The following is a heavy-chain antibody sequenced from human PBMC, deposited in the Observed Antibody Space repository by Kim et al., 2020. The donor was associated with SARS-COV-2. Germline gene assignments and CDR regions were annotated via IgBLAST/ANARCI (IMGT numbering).Heavy chain of an antibody. CDR3: AISSGRKGCFDY. J-gene: IGHJ4*02. Sequence: NYAQKLQGRVTMTTDTSTSTAYMELRSLRSDDTAVYYCAISSGRKGCFDYWGQGTLVTVSS. D-gene: IGHD3-22*01. V-gene: IGHV1-18*01.